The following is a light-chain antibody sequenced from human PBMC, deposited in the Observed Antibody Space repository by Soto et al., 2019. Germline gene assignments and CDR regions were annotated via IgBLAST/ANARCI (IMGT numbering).Light chain of an antibody. J-gene: IGLJ2*01. V-gene: IGLV2-14*01. CDR3: SSYTSSSTHVV. CDR1: SSDVGGYNY. CDR2: DVS. Sequence: QSVLTQPASVSGSPGQSITISCTGTSSDVGGYNYVSWYQQHPGKAPKLMIYDVSNRPSGVSNRFSGSKSGNTASLTISGLQAEDEGDYSCSSYTSSSTHVVFCGGTKLTVL.